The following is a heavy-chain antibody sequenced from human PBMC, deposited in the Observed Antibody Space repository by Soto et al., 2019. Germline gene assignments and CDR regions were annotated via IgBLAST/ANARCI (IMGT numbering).Heavy chain of an antibody. D-gene: IGHD3-9*01. V-gene: IGHV5-51*01. CDR1: GYSFTSYW. CDR3: ARTDILTNDFASYFDT. CDR2: IYPCDSDT. Sequence: RGESLKISCKGSGYSFTSYWIGWVRQMPGKGLEWMWIIYPCDSDTRYSPSFQGQVTISADKSISTAYLQWSSLKASDTAMYYCARTDILTNDFASYFDTGDQGTLLTVSS. J-gene: IGHJ5*02.